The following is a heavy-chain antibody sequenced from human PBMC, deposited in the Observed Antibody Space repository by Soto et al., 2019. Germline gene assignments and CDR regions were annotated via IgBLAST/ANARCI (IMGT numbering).Heavy chain of an antibody. V-gene: IGHV1-3*01. Sequence: QVQLVQSGAEVKKPGASVKVSCKASGYTFTSYAMHWVRQAPGQRLEWMGWINAGNGNTKYSQKFQGRVTITADESTTTAYMELSSLRSEDTAVYYCARGAGYYDSSGYYYRAFDIWGQGTMVTVSS. CDR2: INAGNGNT. CDR3: ARGAGYYDSSGYYYRAFDI. J-gene: IGHJ3*02. CDR1: GYTFTSYA. D-gene: IGHD3-22*01.